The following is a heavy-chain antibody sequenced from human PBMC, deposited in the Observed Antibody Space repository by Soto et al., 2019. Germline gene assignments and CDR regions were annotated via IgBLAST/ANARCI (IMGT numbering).Heavy chain of an antibody. Sequence: EVQLVESGGGLVQPGGSLRLSCAASGFTFSSYWMSWVRQAPGKGLEWVANIKQDGSEKYYVDSVKGRFTISRDNAKNSLYRQMSSLRAEDTAVYYCARERGGGYYDSSGYYYLCDYWGQGTLVTVSS. CDR3: ARERGGGYYDSSGYYYLCDY. CDR2: IKQDGSEK. V-gene: IGHV3-7*01. CDR1: GFTFSSYW. J-gene: IGHJ4*02. D-gene: IGHD3-22*01.